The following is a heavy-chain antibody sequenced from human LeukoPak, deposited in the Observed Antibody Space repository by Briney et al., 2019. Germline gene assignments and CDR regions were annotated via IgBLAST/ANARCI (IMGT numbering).Heavy chain of an antibody. CDR3: ARAGGYCSSTSCLYYYYGMDV. J-gene: IGHJ6*02. D-gene: IGHD2-2*01. CDR1: GYTFTGYY. CDR2: INPNSGGT. Sequence: ASVKVSCKASGYTFTGYYMHWVRQAPGQGLEWMGWINPNSGGTNYAQKFQGRVTMTRDTSISTAYMELSRLRSDDTAVYYCARAGGYCSSTSCLYYYYGMDVWGQGTTVTVSS. V-gene: IGHV1-2*02.